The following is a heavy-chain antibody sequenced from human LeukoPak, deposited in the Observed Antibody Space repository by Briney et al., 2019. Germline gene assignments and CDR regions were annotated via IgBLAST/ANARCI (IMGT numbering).Heavy chain of an antibody. J-gene: IGHJ4*02. CDR2: INPNSGGT. D-gene: IGHD3-9*01. CDR3: ARDPEPLYDILTGYSDY. Sequence: ASVKVSCKASGYTFTGYYMHWVRRAPGQGPEWMGWINPNSGGTNYAQKFQGRVTMTRDTSISTAYMELSRLRSDDTAVYYCARDPEPLYDILTGYSDYWGQGTLVTVSS. CDR1: GYTFTGYY. V-gene: IGHV1-2*02.